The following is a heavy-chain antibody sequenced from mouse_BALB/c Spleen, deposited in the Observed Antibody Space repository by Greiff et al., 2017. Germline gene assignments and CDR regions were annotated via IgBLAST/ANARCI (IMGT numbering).Heavy chain of an antibody. CDR3: AREASYRYDVGYFDV. CDR2: ISSGGSYT. D-gene: IGHD2-14*01. Sequence: EVHLVESGGGLVKPGGSLKLSCAASGFTFSSYAMSWVRQTPGKRLEWVANISSGGSYTYYPDSVKGRFTISRDNAKNTLYLQMSSLTSEDTARYYSAREASYRYDVGYFDVWGAGTTVTVSS. J-gene: IGHJ1*01. CDR1: GFTFSSYA. V-gene: IGHV5-9-3*01.